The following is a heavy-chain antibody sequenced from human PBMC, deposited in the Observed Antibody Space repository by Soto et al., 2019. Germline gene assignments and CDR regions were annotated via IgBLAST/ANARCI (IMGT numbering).Heavy chain of an antibody. CDR3: ARDRRYNWNYGWFDP. CDR1: GYTFTSYG. CDR2: SSPYNGNT. D-gene: IGHD1-7*01. J-gene: IGHJ5*02. V-gene: IGHV1-18*01. Sequence: QVQLVQSGAEVKKPGASVKVSCKASGYTFTSYGIIWVRQAPGQVLEWMGWSSPYNGNTNYAQNLQGRVTMTTDTSTSTAYMERRSLRSDDTAVYYCARDRRYNWNYGWFDPWGQGTLVTVSS.